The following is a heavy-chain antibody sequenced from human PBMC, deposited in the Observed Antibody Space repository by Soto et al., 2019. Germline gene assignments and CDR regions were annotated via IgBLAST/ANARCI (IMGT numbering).Heavy chain of an antibody. J-gene: IGHJ6*02. CDR1: GGTFSSYA. V-gene: IGHV1-69*13. Sequence: GASVKVSCKASGGTFSSYAISWVRQAPGQGLEWMGGIIPIFGTANYAQKFQGRVTITADESTSTAYMELSSLRSDDTAVYYCARDGSSSSTYYYYYGMDVWGQGTTVTVSS. CDR3: ARDGSSSSTYYYYYGMDV. CDR2: IIPIFGTA. D-gene: IGHD6-13*01.